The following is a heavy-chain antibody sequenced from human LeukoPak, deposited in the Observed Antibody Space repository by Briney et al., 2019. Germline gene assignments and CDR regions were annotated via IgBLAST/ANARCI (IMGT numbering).Heavy chain of an antibody. D-gene: IGHD3-22*01. CDR2: INHSGST. J-gene: IGHJ4*02. CDR3: ARGVRGIVVVIGKYYFDY. CDR1: GGSFSGYY. V-gene: IGHV4-34*01. Sequence: SETLSLTCAVYGGSFSGYYWSWIRQPPGKGLEWIGEINHSGSTNYNPSLKSRVTISVDTSKNQFSLKLSSVTAADTAVYYCARGVRGIVVVIGKYYFDYWGQGTLVTVSS.